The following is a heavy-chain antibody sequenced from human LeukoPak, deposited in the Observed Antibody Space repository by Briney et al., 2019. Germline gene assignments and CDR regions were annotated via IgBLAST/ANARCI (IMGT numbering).Heavy chain of an antibody. V-gene: IGHV3-30*18. CDR3: AKDPSPVVTPSGGLYYFDY. Sequence: GGSLRLSCAASGFTFSSYGMHWVRQAPGKGLEWVAVISYDGSNKYHADSVKGRFTISRDNSKNTLYLQMNSLRPEDTAVYYCAKDPSPVVTPSGGLYYFDYWGQGTLVTVSS. CDR2: ISYDGSNK. J-gene: IGHJ4*02. CDR1: GFTFSSYG. D-gene: IGHD4-23*01.